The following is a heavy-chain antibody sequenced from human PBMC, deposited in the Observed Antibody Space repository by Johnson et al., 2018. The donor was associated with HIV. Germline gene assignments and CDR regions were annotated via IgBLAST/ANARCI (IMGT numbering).Heavy chain of an antibody. V-gene: IGHV3-30*04. CDR1: GFTFSSYA. J-gene: IGHJ1*01. CDR2: ISYDGSNK. D-gene: IGHD3-22*01. Sequence: QVQLVESGGGVVQPGRSLRLSCAASGFTFSSYAMHWVRQAPGKGLEWVAVISYDGSNKYYVDSVKGRFTISRDNSKNTLYLQMNSLRAEDTAVYYCAKDQHYNDSRNGGALGHSIRGLLGQRWAIWG. CDR3: AKDQHYNDSRNGGALGHSIRGLLGQRWAI.